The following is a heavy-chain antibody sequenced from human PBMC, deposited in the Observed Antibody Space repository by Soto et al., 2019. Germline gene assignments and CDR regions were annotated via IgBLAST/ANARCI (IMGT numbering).Heavy chain of an antibody. V-gene: IGHV3-33*01. CDR2: IWYDGSNK. CDR1: GFTFSSYV. D-gene: IGHD4-17*01. CDR3: ARDGAYDYGDLRVAFDL. J-gene: IGHJ3*01. Sequence: QVQLVESGGGVVQPGRSLRLSCAASGFTFSSYVLHWFRQSQCKGLEWEAVIWYDGSNKYYADSVKGRVTISRDNSKNTLYLQMNSLRADDTAVYYCARDGAYDYGDLRVAFDLWGQGTMVTVSS.